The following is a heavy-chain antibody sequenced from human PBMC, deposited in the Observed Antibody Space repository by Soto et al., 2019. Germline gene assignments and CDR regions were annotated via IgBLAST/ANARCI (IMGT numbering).Heavy chain of an antibody. CDR2: IDPSDSQT. Sequence: PGESLKISCKGSGYSFAGYWITWVRQKPGKGLEWMGRIDPSDSQTYYSPSFRGHVTISVTKSITTVFLQWSSLRASDTAMYYCARQETDPEGGMDVWRPGTTLTVSS. CDR1: GYSFAGYW. CDR3: ARQETDPEGGMDV. J-gene: IGHJ6*02. V-gene: IGHV5-10-1*01.